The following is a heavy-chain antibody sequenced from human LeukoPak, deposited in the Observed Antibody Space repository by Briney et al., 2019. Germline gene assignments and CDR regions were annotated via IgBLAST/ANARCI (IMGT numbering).Heavy chain of an antibody. CDR3: AREGIQLWLDLSY. J-gene: IGHJ4*02. CDR2: ITPSGGT. D-gene: IGHD5-18*01. CDR1: GYTFTSYA. V-gene: IGHV1-2*02. Sequence: ASVKVSCKASGYTFTSYAIHWVRQAPGQGLEWMGWITPSGGTNYPQKFQGRVAITWDTSITTAYMDLSRLTSDDTAVYYCAREGIQLWLDLSYWGQGTLVTVSS.